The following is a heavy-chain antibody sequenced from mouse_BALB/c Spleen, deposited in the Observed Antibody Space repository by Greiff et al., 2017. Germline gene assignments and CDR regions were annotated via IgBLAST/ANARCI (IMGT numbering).Heavy chain of an antibody. Sequence: DVHLVESGGGLVQPGGSLRLSCATSGFTFTDYYMSWVRQPPGKALEWLGFIRNKANGYTTEYSASVKGRFTISRDNSQSILYLQMNTLRAEDSATYYCARGEGRVFAYWGQGTLVTVSA. D-gene: IGHD3-3*01. J-gene: IGHJ3*01. CDR3: ARGEGRVFAY. CDR2: IRNKANGYTT. V-gene: IGHV7-3*02. CDR1: GFTFTDYY.